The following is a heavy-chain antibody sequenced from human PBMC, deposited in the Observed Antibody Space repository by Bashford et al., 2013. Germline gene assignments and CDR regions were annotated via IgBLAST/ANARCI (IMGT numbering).Heavy chain of an antibody. Sequence: VRQAPGKGLEWVGRIGNKAYSSTTEYAASVKGRFTISRDDSKSIAYLQMNSLKTEDTAVYYCARVGYSSPVDYWGQGTLVTVSS. CDR2: IGNKAYSSTT. V-gene: IGHV3-72*01. CDR3: ARVGYSSPVDY. J-gene: IGHJ4*02. D-gene: IGHD6-19*01.